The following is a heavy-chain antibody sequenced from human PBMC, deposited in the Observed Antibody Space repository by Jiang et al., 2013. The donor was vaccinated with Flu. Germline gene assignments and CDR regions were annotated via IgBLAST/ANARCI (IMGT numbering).Heavy chain of an antibody. CDR2: IIPILGIA. Sequence: SGAEVKKPGASVKVSCKASGGTFSSYAISWVRQAPGQGLEWMGRIIPILGIANYAQKFQGRVTITADKSTSTAYMELSSLRSEDTAVYYCAREGEQLVLDYWGQGTLVTVSS. CDR1: GGTFSSYA. V-gene: IGHV1-69*04. J-gene: IGHJ4*02. CDR3: AREGEQLVLDY. D-gene: IGHD6-6*01.